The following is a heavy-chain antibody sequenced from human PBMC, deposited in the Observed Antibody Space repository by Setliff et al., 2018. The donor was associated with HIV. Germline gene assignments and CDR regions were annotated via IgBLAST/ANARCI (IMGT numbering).Heavy chain of an antibody. D-gene: IGHD3-22*01. CDR3: ARSYYYDSSGYSSRYWFDP. J-gene: IGHJ5*02. Sequence: SETLSLTCTVSGGSISSHYWSWIRQPPGKRLEWIGYIYYSGSTNYNPSLKSRVTISVDTSKNQFSLKLSSVTAADTAVYYCARSYYYDSSGYSSRYWFDPWGQGTLVTVSS. CDR1: GGSISSHY. CDR2: IYYSGST. V-gene: IGHV4-59*08.